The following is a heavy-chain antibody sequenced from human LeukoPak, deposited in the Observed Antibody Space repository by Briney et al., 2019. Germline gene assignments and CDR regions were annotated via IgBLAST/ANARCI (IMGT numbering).Heavy chain of an antibody. D-gene: IGHD3-22*01. CDR1: GGSISSYY. V-gene: IGHV4-4*07. J-gene: IGHJ3*02. CDR2: IYTSGST. Sequence: SETLSLTGTVSGGSISSYYWSWIRQPAGKGLEWIGRIYTSGSTNYNPSLKSRVTMSVDTSKNQFSLKLSSVTAADTAVYYCARGVYYYDSSGYYPDAFDIWGQGTMVTVSS. CDR3: ARGVYYYDSSGYYPDAFDI.